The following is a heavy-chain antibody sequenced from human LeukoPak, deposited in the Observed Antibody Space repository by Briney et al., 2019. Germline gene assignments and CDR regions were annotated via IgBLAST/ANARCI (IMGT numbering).Heavy chain of an antibody. CDR1: GGSISYYY. J-gene: IGHJ4*02. CDR3: GRDYGDYFDY. D-gene: IGHD4-17*01. V-gene: IGHV4-59*01. Sequence: SETLSLTCTVSGGSISYYYWTWIRQTPGKGLEWIGEIYYSGSTNYNPSLKSRVTISVDTSKNQLSLKLTSATAADTAVYYCGRDYGDYFDYWGQGTLVTVSS. CDR2: IYYSGST.